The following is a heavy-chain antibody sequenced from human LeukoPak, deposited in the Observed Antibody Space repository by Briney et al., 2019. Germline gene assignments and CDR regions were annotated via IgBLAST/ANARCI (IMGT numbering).Heavy chain of an antibody. J-gene: IGHJ5*02. CDR1: GYTFTSYG. CDR3: ARDRAAVPTFDA. Sequence: ASVKVSCKASGYTFTSYGISWVRQAPGQGREWMGWISAYNGNTNYAQKLQGRVAMTTDTSTSTAYMELRSLGSDDTAVYYCARDRAAVPTFDAWGQGTLVTVSS. CDR2: ISAYNGNT. V-gene: IGHV1-18*01. D-gene: IGHD6-13*01.